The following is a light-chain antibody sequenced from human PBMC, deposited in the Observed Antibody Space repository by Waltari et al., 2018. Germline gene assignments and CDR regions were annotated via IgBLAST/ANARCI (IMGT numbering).Light chain of an antibody. CDR2: KVS. CDR1: HNINNW. CDR3: LQYYSYWT. J-gene: IGKJ1*01. V-gene: IGKV1-5*03. Sequence: DFQLTQSPSTLPASVGDRVTITCRASHNINNWVAWYQQKPGKAPKLLIYKVSNLDVGVPSRFSGSGSGTQFTLTINSLQPDDFATYYCLQYYSYWTFGPGTKVEIK.